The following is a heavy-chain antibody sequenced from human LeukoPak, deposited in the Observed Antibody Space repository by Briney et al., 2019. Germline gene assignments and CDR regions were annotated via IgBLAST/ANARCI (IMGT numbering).Heavy chain of an antibody. CDR3: ARRRYSYGRDY. CDR2: IYYSGST. D-gene: IGHD5-18*01. J-gene: IGHJ4*02. Sequence: SETLSLTCTVSGGSISDYYWSWIRQPPGKGLEWIGYIYYSGSTNCNPSLKSRVTISVDTSKNQFSLKLSSVTAADTAVYYCARRRYSYGRDYWGQGTLVTVSS. CDR1: GGSISDYY. V-gene: IGHV4-59*08.